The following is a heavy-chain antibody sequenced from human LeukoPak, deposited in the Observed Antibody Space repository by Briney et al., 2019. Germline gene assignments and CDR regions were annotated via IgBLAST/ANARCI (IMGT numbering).Heavy chain of an antibody. CDR1: GYTFTGYY. V-gene: IGHV1-2*02. D-gene: IGHD3-16*02. Sequence: ASVKVSCKASGYTFTGYYMHWVRQAPGQGLEWMGWINPNSGGTNYAQKFQGRVTVTRDTSISTAYMELSRLRSDDTAVYYCARGSSGLRLGELSLSRGYYFDYWGQGTLVTVSS. J-gene: IGHJ4*02. CDR3: ARGSSGLRLGELSLSRGYYFDY. CDR2: INPNSGGT.